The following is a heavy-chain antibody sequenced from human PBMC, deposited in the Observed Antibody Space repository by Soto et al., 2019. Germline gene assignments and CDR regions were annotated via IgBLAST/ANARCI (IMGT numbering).Heavy chain of an antibody. CDR3: ASPGDRCSSYCHYFDP. CDR1: GGSISGSSYY. Sequence: QLQLQESGPGLVKPSETLSLTCTVSGGSISGSSYYWGWIRQPPGKGLEWIGVIYYRGSTYYNPSLKSRVTISIDTSKNQFSLKLNSVTAADTSVYYCASPGDRCSSYCHYFDPWGQGTLVTVSS. D-gene: IGHD2-15*01. V-gene: IGHV4-39*01. J-gene: IGHJ5*02. CDR2: IYYRGST.